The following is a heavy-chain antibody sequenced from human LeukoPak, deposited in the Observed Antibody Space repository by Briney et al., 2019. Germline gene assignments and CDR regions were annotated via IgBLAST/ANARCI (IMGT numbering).Heavy chain of an antibody. CDR2: IYTSGST. D-gene: IGHD3-22*01. V-gene: IGHV4-4*07. J-gene: IGHJ6*03. CDR3: ARDPPGYSSYYYMDV. Sequence: SETLSLTCPVSGGSISSYYWSWIRQPAGKGLEWIGRIYTSGSTNYNPSLKSRVTMSVDTSKNQFSLKLSSVTAADTAVYYCARDPPGYSSYYYMDVWGKGTTVTVSS. CDR1: GGSISSYY.